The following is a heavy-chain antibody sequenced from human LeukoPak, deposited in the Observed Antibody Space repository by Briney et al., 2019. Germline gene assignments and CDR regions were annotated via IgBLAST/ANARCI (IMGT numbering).Heavy chain of an antibody. V-gene: IGHV3-48*03. J-gene: IGHJ3*02. CDR3: ARSVNNVFDI. CDR2: ISSSGSTI. D-gene: IGHD2/OR15-2a*01. CDR1: ELTFFSYE. Sequence: GGSLRLSCVASELTFFSYEMNWVRQAPGKGLEWVSYISSSGSTIYYADSVKGRFTISRDNPKSSLYLQMNSLRAEDTAVYYCARSVNNVFDIWGQGTMVTVSS.